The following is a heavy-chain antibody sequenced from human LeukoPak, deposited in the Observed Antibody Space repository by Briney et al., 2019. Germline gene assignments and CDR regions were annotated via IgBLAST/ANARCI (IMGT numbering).Heavy chain of an antibody. CDR2: IDPSDSYT. D-gene: IGHD3-10*01. V-gene: IGHV5-10-1*01. Sequence: KPGEPLEISGKGSGYSFTRYWSSWVGRMPGKGWEWMGRIDPSDSYTNYSPSFQGHVPISADKSISTAYLQSSSLKASDTAMYYCARQFITMVRPPCAPWGQRTLVTVSS. CDR3: ARQFITMVRPPCAP. CDR1: GYSFTRYW. J-gene: IGHJ5*02.